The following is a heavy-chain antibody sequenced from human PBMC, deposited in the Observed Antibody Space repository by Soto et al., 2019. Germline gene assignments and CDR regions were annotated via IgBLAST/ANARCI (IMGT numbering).Heavy chain of an antibody. V-gene: IGHV3-21*01. CDR3: AREGTGSSSWYYYYMDV. Sequence: GWSLRLSCAASGFTFSSYSMNWVRQAPGKGLEWVSSISSSSSYIYYADSVKGRFTISRDNAMNSLYLQMNSLRAEDTAVYYCAREGTGSSSWYYYYMDVWGKGTTVTVSS. D-gene: IGHD6-6*01. J-gene: IGHJ6*03. CDR1: GFTFSSYS. CDR2: ISSSSSYI.